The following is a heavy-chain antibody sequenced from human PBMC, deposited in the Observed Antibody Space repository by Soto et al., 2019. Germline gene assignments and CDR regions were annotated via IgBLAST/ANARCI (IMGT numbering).Heavy chain of an antibody. D-gene: IGHD6-25*01. Sequence: SQTLSLTCAISGDSASSNSAAWNWIRPSPSRGLEWLGRTYYRSKWYNDYAVSVKSRMTINPDTSKNQLSLQLNSVTAEDTAVYYCARGQTAAGRFGHWGQGTLVTVS. CDR1: GDSASSNSAA. V-gene: IGHV6-1*01. CDR2: TYYRSKWYN. J-gene: IGHJ4*02. CDR3: ARGQTAAGRFGH.